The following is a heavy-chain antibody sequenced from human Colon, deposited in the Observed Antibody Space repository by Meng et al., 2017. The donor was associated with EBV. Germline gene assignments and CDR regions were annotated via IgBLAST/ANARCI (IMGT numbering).Heavy chain of an antibody. V-gene: IGHV4-34*01. CDR3: ARVPTTGYKDH. CDR1: GGSFSGYV. Sequence: QGLLQQLGAGLLKPSETLSLPCTVNGGSFSGYVWSWVRQPPGKGMEWIGEVSHPGSANYNPSLKSRVTISVDASEKQFSLRLTSVTAADSAVYYCARVPTTGYKDHWGQGTLVTVSS. CDR2: VSHPGSA. D-gene: IGHD3-9*01. J-gene: IGHJ4*02.